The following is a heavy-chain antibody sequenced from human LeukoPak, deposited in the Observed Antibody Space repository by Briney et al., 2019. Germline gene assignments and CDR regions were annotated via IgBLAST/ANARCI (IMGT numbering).Heavy chain of an antibody. D-gene: IGHD1-26*01. CDR2: IWYDGSNK. V-gene: IGHV3-33*01. J-gene: IGHJ5*02. CDR3: ARRAGSSLIHWFDP. CDR1: GFTFSSYG. Sequence: PGRSLRLSCAASGFTFSSYGMHWVRQAPGKGLEWVAVIWYDGSNKYYADSVKGRFTISRDNSKNTLYLQMNSLRAEDTAVYYCARRAGSSLIHWFDPWGQGILVTVSS.